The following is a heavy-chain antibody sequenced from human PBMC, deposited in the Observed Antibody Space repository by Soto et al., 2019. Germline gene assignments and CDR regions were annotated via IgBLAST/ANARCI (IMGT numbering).Heavy chain of an antibody. CDR1: GFIVSSKY. D-gene: IGHD2-15*01. V-gene: IGHV3-66*01. J-gene: IGHJ6*04. CDR2: IQSGGST. Sequence: EVQLGESGGGLVQPGVSLRLSCAASGFIVSSKYMSWVRQAPGKGLEWVSLIQSGGSTYYSGSVKGRFTISRDNSENTLFLQMNSLRVEGTAMYYCTRDDGYCSGGGCYGVPMDVWGKGNTVTVSA. CDR3: TRDDGYCSGGGCYGVPMDV.